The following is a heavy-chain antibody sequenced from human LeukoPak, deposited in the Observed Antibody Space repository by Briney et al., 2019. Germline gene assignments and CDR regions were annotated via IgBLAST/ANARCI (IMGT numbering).Heavy chain of an antibody. CDR1: GFTFSSYG. V-gene: IGHV3-30*18. CDR3: AKDLEAVTMIVPY. Sequence: GRSLRVSCAASGFTFSSYGMHWVRQAPGKGLERVSVISYDGSNKYYADSVKGRFTISRDNSKNTLYLQMNSRRAEDTAVYYCAKDLEAVTMIVPYWGQGTLVTVSS. D-gene: IGHD3-22*01. CDR2: ISYDGSNK. J-gene: IGHJ4*02.